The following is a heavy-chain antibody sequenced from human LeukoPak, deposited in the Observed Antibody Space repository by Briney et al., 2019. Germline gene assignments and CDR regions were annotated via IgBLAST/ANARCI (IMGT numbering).Heavy chain of an antibody. CDR2: IWSDGTNK. J-gene: IGHJ4*02. CDR1: GFTFNHYG. D-gene: IGHD4-11*01. CDR3: ARDAQRGFDYSNSLRY. Sequence: GGSLRLSCAATGFTFNHYGMHWVRQAPGKGLEWVAVIWSDGTNKYYAGSVKGRFTISRADSRNTVYLQMNTLRPGDTGMYYCARDAQRGFDYSNSLRYWGQGTPVTVST. V-gene: IGHV3-33*01.